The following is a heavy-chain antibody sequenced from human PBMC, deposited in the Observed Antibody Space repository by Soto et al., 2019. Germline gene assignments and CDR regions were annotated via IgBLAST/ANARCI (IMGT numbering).Heavy chain of an antibody. D-gene: IGHD1-1*01. CDR3: ERDKARLQLGGNYYYILDV. V-gene: IGHV1-69*12. Sequence: QVQLVQSGAEVKKPGSSVKVSCKASGGTFRTSAISWVRQAPGQGLEWVGCIMPVFRRPKYAQNFQGRVTITADEATSTAYMELSRLKSYDTAVYYFERDKARLQLGGNYYYILDVWGQGTAGTVSS. CDR1: GGTFRTSA. J-gene: IGHJ6*02. CDR2: IMPVFRRP.